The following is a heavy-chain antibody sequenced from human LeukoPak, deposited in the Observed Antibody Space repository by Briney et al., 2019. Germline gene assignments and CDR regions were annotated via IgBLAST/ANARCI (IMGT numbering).Heavy chain of an antibody. J-gene: IGHJ6*03. V-gene: IGHV1-69*13. CDR3: ARSDYYGSGSYYHYYYYYYMDV. CDR1: GGTFSSYA. D-gene: IGHD3-10*01. CDR2: ISPIFGTA. Sequence: ASVKVSCKASGGTFSSYAISWVRQAPRQGLEWMGGISPIFGTANYAQKFQGRVTITADESTSTAYMELSSLRSEDTAVYYCARSDYYGSGSYYHYYYYYYMDVWGKGTTVTISS.